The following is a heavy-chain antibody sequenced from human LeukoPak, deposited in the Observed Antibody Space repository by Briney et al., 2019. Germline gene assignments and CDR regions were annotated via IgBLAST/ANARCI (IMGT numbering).Heavy chain of an antibody. D-gene: IGHD5-18*01. CDR1: GFTFSSYG. Sequence: GGSLRLSCAASGFTFSSYGMHWVRQAPGKGLNWVAVIWYDGSDKYFADSVKGRFTISRDNSKNTLYLQMGSLRAEDTAVFHCVKTTAQYYYDYWGQGTLVTVSS. V-gene: IGHV3-33*03. CDR2: IWYDGSDK. J-gene: IGHJ4*02. CDR3: VKTTAQYYYDY.